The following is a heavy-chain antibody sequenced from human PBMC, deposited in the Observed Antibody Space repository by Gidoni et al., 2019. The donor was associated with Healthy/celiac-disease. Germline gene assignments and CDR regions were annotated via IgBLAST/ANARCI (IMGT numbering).Heavy chain of an antibody. D-gene: IGHD5-12*01. Sequence: QVRLVQSGAEVKKPGASVKVSCKASGYTFTSYYMHWVRQAPGQGLEWMGIINPSGGSTSYAQKFQGRVTMTRDTSTSTVYMELSSLRSEDTAVYYCAREGDGYNNRFGYYYGMDVWGQGTTVTVSS. CDR1: GYTFTSYY. CDR2: INPSGGST. J-gene: IGHJ6*02. V-gene: IGHV1-46*01. CDR3: AREGDGYNNRFGYYYGMDV.